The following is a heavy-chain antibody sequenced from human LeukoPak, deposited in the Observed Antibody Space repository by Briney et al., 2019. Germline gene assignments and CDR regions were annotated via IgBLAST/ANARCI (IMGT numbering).Heavy chain of an antibody. V-gene: IGHV1-69*04. CDR2: IIPILGIA. CDR3: ARDQQWLVGSNWFDP. Sequence: ASVKVSCKASGGTFSSYAISWVRQAPGQGLEWMGRIIPILGIANYAQKFQGRVTITADKSTSTAYMELSSLRSEDTAVYYCARDQQWLVGSNWFDPWGQGTLVTVSS. CDR1: GGTFSSYA. D-gene: IGHD6-19*01. J-gene: IGHJ5*02.